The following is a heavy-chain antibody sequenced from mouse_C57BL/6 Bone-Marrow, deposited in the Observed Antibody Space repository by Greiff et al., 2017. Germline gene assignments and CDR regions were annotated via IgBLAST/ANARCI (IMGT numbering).Heavy chain of an antibody. CDR2: IHPNSGST. Sequence: QVQLQQPGAELVKPGASVKLSCKASGYTFTSYWMHWVKQRPGQGLEWIGMIHPNSGSTNYNEKFKSKATLTVDKSSSTAYMQLSSLTSEDSAVYFCARRRSTYYGSSLDYWGQGTTLTVSS. CDR1: GYTFTSYW. V-gene: IGHV1-64*01. D-gene: IGHD1-1*01. CDR3: ARRRSTYYGSSLDY. J-gene: IGHJ2*01.